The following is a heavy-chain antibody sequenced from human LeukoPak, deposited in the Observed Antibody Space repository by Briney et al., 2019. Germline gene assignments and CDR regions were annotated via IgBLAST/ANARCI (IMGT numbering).Heavy chain of an antibody. D-gene: IGHD3-22*01. CDR1: GFTFSSYA. J-gene: IGHJ3*01. V-gene: IGHV3-23*01. CDR2: ISGSGART. CDR3: AKARIVVIPPADALDV. Sequence: GGSLRLSCAASGFTFSSYAMNWVRQAPGKGLEWVSYISGSGARTYYADSVKGRLNISRDNSKNTLHLQMNSLRAEDTAVYYCAKARIVVIPPADALDVWGQGTLVTVSS.